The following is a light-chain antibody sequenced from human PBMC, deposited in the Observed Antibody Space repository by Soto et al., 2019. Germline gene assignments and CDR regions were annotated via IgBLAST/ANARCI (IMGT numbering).Light chain of an antibody. Sequence: QSVLTQPPSASGTPGQRVTISCSGSSSNIGSNTVNWYQQLPGTAPKLFIYSNNQRPSGVPDRFSGSKSGTSASLAISGLQSEDEADYYCASWDDNLNGGVFGGGTKLTVL. J-gene: IGLJ3*02. V-gene: IGLV1-44*01. CDR1: SSNIGSNT. CDR3: ASWDDNLNGGV. CDR2: SNN.